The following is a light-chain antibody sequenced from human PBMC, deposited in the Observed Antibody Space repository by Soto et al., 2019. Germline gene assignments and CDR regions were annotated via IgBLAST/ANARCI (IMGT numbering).Light chain of an antibody. CDR3: TSYGGSNTVV. Sequence: QSVLTQPPSASGSPGQSVTISCTGSSSDVGGYNYVSWYQQHPGKAPQLMIYEVSKRPSGVPDRLSGSKSGNTASLTVSGLQAEDEADDYCTSYGGSNTVVFGGGTKLTVL. V-gene: IGLV2-8*01. CDR2: EVS. J-gene: IGLJ2*01. CDR1: SSDVGGYNY.